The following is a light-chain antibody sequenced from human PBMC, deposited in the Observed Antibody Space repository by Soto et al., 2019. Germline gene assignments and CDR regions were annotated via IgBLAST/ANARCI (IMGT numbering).Light chain of an antibody. Sequence: QSVLTQPASVSGSPGQSITISCTGTSSDDGGYNYVSWYQQHPGKAPKHMIYDVSNRPSGVSNRFSGSKSGNTASLTISGFQAEDEADYYCSSYTSSSTLVVFVGGTKLTVL. V-gene: IGLV2-14*01. CDR3: SSYTSSSTLVV. CDR2: DVS. J-gene: IGLJ2*01. CDR1: SSDDGGYNY.